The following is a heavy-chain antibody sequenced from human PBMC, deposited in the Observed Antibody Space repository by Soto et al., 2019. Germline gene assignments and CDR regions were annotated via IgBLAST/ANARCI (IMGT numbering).Heavy chain of an antibody. CDR2: INAGNGNT. CDR3: ASEYYGGEFDY. D-gene: IGHD4-17*01. J-gene: IGHJ4*02. V-gene: IGHV1-3*01. CDR1: GYTFTSYA. Sequence: ASVKVSYNASGYTFTSYAMHWVCQAPGQRLEWMGWINAGNGNTKYSQKFQGRVTITRDTSASTAYMELSSLRSEDTAVYYCASEYYGGEFDYWGQGTLVTVSS.